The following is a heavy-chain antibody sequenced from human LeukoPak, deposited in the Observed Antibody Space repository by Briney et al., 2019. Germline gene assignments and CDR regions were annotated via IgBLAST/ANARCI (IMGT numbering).Heavy chain of an antibody. J-gene: IGHJ2*01. Sequence: GGSLRLSCAASGFTFSSYDMHWVRHATGKGLEWVSAIGTAGDTYYPGSVKGPFTISRENAKNSLYLQMNSLRAGDTAVYYCARVAPYGDYYWYFDLWGRGTLVTVSS. CDR3: ARVAPYGDYYWYFDL. D-gene: IGHD4-17*01. CDR2: IGTAGDT. CDR1: GFTFSSYD. V-gene: IGHV3-13*01.